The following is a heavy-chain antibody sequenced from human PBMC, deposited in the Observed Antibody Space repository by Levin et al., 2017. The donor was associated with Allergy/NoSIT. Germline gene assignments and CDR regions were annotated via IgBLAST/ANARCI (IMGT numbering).Heavy chain of an antibody. Sequence: KVSCKGSGYSFTSYWIGWVRQMPGKGLEWMGIIYPGDSDTRYSPSFQGQVTISADKSISTAYLQWSSLKASDTAMYDCARLKGGQRAYMDVWGKGTTVTVSS. J-gene: IGHJ6*03. CDR1: GYSFTSYW. D-gene: IGHD3-16*01. V-gene: IGHV5-51*01. CDR3: ARLKGGQRAYMDV. CDR2: IYPGDSDT.